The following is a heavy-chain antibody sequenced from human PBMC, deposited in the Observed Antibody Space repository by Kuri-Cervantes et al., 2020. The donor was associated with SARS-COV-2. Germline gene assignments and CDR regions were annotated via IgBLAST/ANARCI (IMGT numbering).Heavy chain of an antibody. J-gene: IGHJ6*03. V-gene: IGHV3-53*05. D-gene: IGHD7-27*01. CDR1: GFTVSSNY. CDR2: IYSGGST. Sequence: GESLKISCAASGFTVSSNYMSWVRQAPGKGLEWVSVIYSGGSTYYADSVKGRFTISRDNSKNTLYLQMNSLRAEDTAVYYCARDENWGYGNYYYYYMDVWGKGTTVTVSS. CDR3: ARDENWGYGNYYYYYMDV.